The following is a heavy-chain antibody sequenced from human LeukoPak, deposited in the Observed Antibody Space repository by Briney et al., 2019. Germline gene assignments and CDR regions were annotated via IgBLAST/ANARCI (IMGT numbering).Heavy chain of an antibody. CDR3: ARRPDILTVGYFDY. J-gene: IGHJ4*02. D-gene: IGHD3-9*01. CDR2: INHSGST. V-gene: IGHV4-34*01. CDR1: GGSFSGYY. Sequence: PSETLSLTCAVYGGSFSGYYWSWIRQPPGKGLEWIGEINHSGSTNYNPSLKSRVTISVDTSKNQFSLKLSSVTAADTAVYYCARRPDILTVGYFDYWGQGTLVTVSS.